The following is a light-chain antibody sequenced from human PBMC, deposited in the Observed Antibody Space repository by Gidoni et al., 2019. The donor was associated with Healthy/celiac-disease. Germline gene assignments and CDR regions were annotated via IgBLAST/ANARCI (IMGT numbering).Light chain of an antibody. V-gene: IGKV1-33*01. CDR1: KDISNY. CDR3: QKYDNLPPEIT. J-gene: IGKJ5*01. Sequence: DMAQSPSSLSASVAHRVTTTYQASKDISNYLNWYQQKQGKAHKLLIYDASNLETGVPSRLSGSGSGTDFTLTKSSREHEDIATYYCQKYDNLPPEITFGQGTRLEIK. CDR2: DAS.